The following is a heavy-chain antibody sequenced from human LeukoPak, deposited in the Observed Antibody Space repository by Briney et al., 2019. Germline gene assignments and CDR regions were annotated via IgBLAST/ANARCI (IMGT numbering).Heavy chain of an antibody. D-gene: IGHD3-3*01. CDR2: ISYDGSNK. Sequence: GRSLRLSCAASGFTFSSYAMHWVRQAPGKGLEWVAVISYDGSNKYYADSVKGRFTISRDNSKNTLYLQMSSLRAEDTAVYYCARAGTLFWSGYPYYFDYWGQGTLVTVSS. V-gene: IGHV3-30*15. CDR1: GFTFSSYA. J-gene: IGHJ4*02. CDR3: ARAGTLFWSGYPYYFDY.